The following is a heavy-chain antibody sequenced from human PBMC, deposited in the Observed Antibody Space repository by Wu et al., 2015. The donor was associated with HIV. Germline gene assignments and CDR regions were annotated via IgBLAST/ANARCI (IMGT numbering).Heavy chain of an antibody. V-gene: IGHV1-8*01. CDR1: GYTFISYD. CDR2: INPKSDHT. D-gene: IGHD3-22*01. Sequence: QVQLVQSGAEVKKPGASVKVSCKASGYTFISYDIHWVRQAPGQGLEWMGWINPKSDHTGSAKKFQYRIMMTRDTSINTAYMEILSLRSEDTAVYYCARMIKYYYDHERNYYYCAVDVWGQGTTVTVSS. J-gene: IGHJ6*02. CDR3: ARMIKYYYDHERNYYYCAVDV.